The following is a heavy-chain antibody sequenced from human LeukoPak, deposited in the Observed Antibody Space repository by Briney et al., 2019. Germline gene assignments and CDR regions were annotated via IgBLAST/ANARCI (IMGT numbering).Heavy chain of an antibody. CDR3: AKEIVDP. Sequence: GGSLRLSCAASGFTFSSYGMHWVRQAPGKGLEWVAVISYDGSNKYYADSVKGRFTISRDNSKNTLYLQMNSLRAEDTAVYYCAKEIVDPWGQGTLVTVSS. CDR2: ISYDGSNK. D-gene: IGHD2/OR15-2a*01. J-gene: IGHJ5*02. CDR1: GFTFSSYG. V-gene: IGHV3-30*18.